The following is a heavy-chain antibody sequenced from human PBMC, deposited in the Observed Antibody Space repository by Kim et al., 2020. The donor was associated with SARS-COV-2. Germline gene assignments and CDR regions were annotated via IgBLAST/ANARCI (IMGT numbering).Heavy chain of an antibody. J-gene: IGHJ6*02. Sequence: YAQKLQGRVTMTTDTSTSTAYMELRSLRSDDTAVYYCARAESGEGVGMDVWGQGTTVTVSS. D-gene: IGHD3-10*01. CDR3: ARAESGEGVGMDV. V-gene: IGHV1-18*01.